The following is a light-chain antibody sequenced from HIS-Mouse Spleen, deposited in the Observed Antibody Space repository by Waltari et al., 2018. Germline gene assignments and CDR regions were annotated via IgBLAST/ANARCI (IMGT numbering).Light chain of an antibody. CDR1: KLGDKY. V-gene: IGLV3-1*01. J-gene: IGLJ2*01. CDR2: QDS. CDR3: QAWDSSTVV. Sequence: SYELTQPPSVSVSPGQTASIPGSGDKLGDKYACWYKQKPGQSPVLVIYQDSKRPSGIPERFSGSNSGNTATLTISGTQAMDEADYYCQAWDSSTVVFGGGTKLTVL.